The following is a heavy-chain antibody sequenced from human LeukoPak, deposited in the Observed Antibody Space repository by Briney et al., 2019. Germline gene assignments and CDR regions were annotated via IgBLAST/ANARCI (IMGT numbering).Heavy chain of an antibody. Sequence: GGSLRLSCAASGFTFSSYEMNWDRQAPGKGLEWVSYISSSGSTIYYADSVKGRFTISRDNAKNSLYLQMNSLRAEDTAVYYCARVRESSSWKHPTYNWFDPWGQGTLVTVSS. J-gene: IGHJ5*02. D-gene: IGHD6-13*01. CDR2: ISSSGSTI. V-gene: IGHV3-48*03. CDR3: ARVRESSSWKHPTYNWFDP. CDR1: GFTFSSYE.